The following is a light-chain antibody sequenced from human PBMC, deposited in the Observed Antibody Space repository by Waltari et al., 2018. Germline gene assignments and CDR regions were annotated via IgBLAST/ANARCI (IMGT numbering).Light chain of an antibody. CDR3: QQYGTSPVT. CDR2: GAS. V-gene: IGKV3-20*01. Sequence: EVVLTQSPGTLSVSPGERATLSCRASQSDNKNYVAWYQQRPGQAPKLRIYGASTRAADIPTRFSGSGSWIDFTRTIIRLGPEDFAVYFCQQYGTSPVTFGPGTKVDL. J-gene: IGKJ3*01. CDR1: QSDNKNY.